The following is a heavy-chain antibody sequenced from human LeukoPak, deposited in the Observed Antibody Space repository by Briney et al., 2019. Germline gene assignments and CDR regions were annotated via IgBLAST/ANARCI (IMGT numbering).Heavy chain of an antibody. J-gene: IGHJ4*02. V-gene: IGHV1-2*02. CDR1: GYTFTGYY. Sequence: ASVKVSCKASGYTFTGYYMHWVRQAPGQGLEWMGWFNPSNGGTNYAQKFQGRVTMTRDTSISTAYMELSRLKPDDTAVYYCARAEYQLPRLDYWGQGTLVTVSS. D-gene: IGHD2-2*01. CDR2: FNPSNGGT. CDR3: ARAEYQLPRLDY.